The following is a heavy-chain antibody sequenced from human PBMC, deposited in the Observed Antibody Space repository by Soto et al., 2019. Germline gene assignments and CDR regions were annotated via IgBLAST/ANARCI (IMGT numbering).Heavy chain of an antibody. J-gene: IGHJ6*03. CDR1: GVTFTTYG. CDR3: ARRDSYFYMDV. Sequence: EVQLLESGGDLVQPGGSLRLSCIASGVTFTTYGMTWVRQAPGKGLEWVSAISETGSNTNYTDSVKGRFTISRDNSKYSLSVQMHSLRAEDTALYYCARRDSYFYMDVWGKGTTVTVSS. CDR2: ISETGSNT. V-gene: IGHV3-23*01.